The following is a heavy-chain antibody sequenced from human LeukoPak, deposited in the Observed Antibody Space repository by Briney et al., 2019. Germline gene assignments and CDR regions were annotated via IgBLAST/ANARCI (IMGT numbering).Heavy chain of an antibody. CDR3: VRLDAAAGRYLQFYY. V-gene: IGHV4-59*08. Sequence: SETLSLTCTVSGGSINNYYWSWIRQSPEKGLQWIGYIHDSGSTNYNPSLKSRVTISVDTSKNQFSLKLSSVTAADTAVYYCVRLDAAAGRYLQFYYWGQGTLVTVSS. J-gene: IGHJ4*02. D-gene: IGHD5-24*01. CDR2: IHDSGST. CDR1: GGSINNYY.